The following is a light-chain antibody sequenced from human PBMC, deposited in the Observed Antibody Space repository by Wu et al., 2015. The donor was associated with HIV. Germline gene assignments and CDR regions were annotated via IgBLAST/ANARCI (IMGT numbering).Light chain of an antibody. Sequence: ELELTQSPGTLSLSPGERATLSCRASQSVSSNYLAWYQQRPGQAPRLLIYGASSRATGIPDRFSGSGSGTDFALTISRLEPEDFAVYYCQQRATWPLTFGGGTKVEIK. J-gene: IGKJ4*01. CDR3: QQRATWPLT. CDR1: QSVSSNY. V-gene: IGKV3D-20*02. CDR2: GAS.